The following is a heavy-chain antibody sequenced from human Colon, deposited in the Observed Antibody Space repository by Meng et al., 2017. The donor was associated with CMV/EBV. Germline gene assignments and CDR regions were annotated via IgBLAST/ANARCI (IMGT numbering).Heavy chain of an antibody. CDR2: ISPYNGDT. J-gene: IGHJ4*02. CDR1: GYTFSDFG. Sequence: VKLVHAGAGWNNPGSLVTFSCNHSGYTFSDFGISWVRQAPGQGLEWMAYISPYNGDTNYAQRFQGRVALTTDTSTSTVYMELGSLTSDDTAMYYCARELARGGYWGQGTLVTVSS. V-gene: IGHV1-18*01. CDR3: ARELARGGY.